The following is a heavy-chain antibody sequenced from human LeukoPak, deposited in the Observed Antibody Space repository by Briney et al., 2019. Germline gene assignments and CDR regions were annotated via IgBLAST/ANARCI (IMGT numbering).Heavy chain of an antibody. J-gene: IGHJ4*02. CDR3: ARTFWGRYIDY. CDR1: GGSIRSYY. D-gene: IGHD3-16*01. V-gene: IGHV4-59*01. Sequence: SETLSLTCTVSGGSIRSYYWSWIRQPPGKGLEWIAYIYYSGSTNYNPSLKSRVSISTDTSKNQFSLNLSSVTAADTALYYCARTFWGRYIDYWGQGTLVTVSS. CDR2: IYYSGST.